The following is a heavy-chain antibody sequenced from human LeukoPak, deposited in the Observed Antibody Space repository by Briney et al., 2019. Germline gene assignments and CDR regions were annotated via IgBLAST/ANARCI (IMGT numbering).Heavy chain of an antibody. Sequence: GGSLRLPCAASGFTFSSYSMNWGRQAPGEGLEWVSFISRSSSKIFYADSVKGRFTISRDNAKSSLYLQMNSLREEDTAIYYCARDALTADTSGYYFDYWGQGTLVTVSS. CDR3: ARDALTADTSGYYFDY. V-gene: IGHV3-48*02. J-gene: IGHJ4*02. CDR1: GFTFSSYS. CDR2: ISRSSSKI. D-gene: IGHD3-22*01.